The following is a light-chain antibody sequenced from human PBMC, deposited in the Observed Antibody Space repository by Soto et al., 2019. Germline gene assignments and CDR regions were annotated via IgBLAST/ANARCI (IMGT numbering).Light chain of an antibody. V-gene: IGKV3-11*01. CDR3: QQRSNWLT. Sequence: EIVLTQSPGTLSLSPGERATLSCRASQSVSSNLAWYQQKPGQAPRLLIYDASNRATGIPARFSGSGSGTDFTLTISSLEPEDFAVYYCQQRSNWLTFGGGTKVDI. CDR1: QSVSSN. CDR2: DAS. J-gene: IGKJ4*01.